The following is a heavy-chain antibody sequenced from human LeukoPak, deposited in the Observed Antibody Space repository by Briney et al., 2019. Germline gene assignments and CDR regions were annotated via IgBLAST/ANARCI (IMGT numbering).Heavy chain of an antibody. CDR1: GGTFSSYA. Sequence: SVKVSCRASGGTFSSYAISWVRQAPGQGLEWMGGIIPIFGTANYAQKFQGRVTITADESTSTAYMELSSLRSEDTAVYYCARDLDYGDYVGWFDPWGQGTLVTVSS. V-gene: IGHV1-69*13. CDR3: ARDLDYGDYVGWFDP. D-gene: IGHD4-17*01. CDR2: IIPIFGTA. J-gene: IGHJ5*02.